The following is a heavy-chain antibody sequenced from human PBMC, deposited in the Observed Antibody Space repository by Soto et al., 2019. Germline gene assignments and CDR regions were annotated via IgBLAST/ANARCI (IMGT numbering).Heavy chain of an antibody. CDR1: GYTFTSYG. Sequence: ASVKVSCKASGYTFTSYGISWVRHAPGQGLEWMGWISAYNGNTNYAQKLQGRVTMTTDTSTSTAYMELRSLRSDDTAVYYCARVYYYDSSGYYYAFDYWGQGTLVTVSS. CDR2: ISAYNGNT. J-gene: IGHJ4*02. V-gene: IGHV1-18*01. D-gene: IGHD3-22*01. CDR3: ARVYYYDSSGYYYAFDY.